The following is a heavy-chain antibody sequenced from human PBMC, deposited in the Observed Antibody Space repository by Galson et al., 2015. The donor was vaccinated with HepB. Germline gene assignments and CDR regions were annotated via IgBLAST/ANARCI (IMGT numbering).Heavy chain of an antibody. D-gene: IGHD1-26*01. J-gene: IGHJ4*02. CDR1: GYTFTGYY. CDR3: ARGIVGAIEETLDY. Sequence: SCKASGYTFTGYYMHWVRQAPGQGLEWMGWINPNSGGTNYAQKFQGRVTMTRDTSISTAYMELSRLRSDDTAVYYCARGIVGAIEETLDYWGQGTLVTVSS. CDR2: INPNSGGT. V-gene: IGHV1-2*02.